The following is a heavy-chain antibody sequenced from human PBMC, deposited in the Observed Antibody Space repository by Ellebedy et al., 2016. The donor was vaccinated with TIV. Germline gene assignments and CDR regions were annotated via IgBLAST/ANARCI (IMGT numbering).Heavy chain of an antibody. Sequence: GESLKISCAASGFTFNSYTMNWVRQAPGKGLEWVSSISSSGSYIYYADSVRGRFTISRDNAKNSLYLQMNSLRAEDTAVYYCARVEPFYCSSTSCKNPGSDYWGQGTLVTVSS. J-gene: IGHJ4*02. CDR2: ISSSGSYI. CDR1: GFTFNSYT. CDR3: ARVEPFYCSSTSCKNPGSDY. D-gene: IGHD2-2*01. V-gene: IGHV3-21*01.